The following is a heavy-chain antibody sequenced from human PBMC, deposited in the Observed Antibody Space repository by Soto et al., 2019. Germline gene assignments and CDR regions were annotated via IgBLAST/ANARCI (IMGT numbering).Heavy chain of an antibody. Sequence: SETLSLTCTVSGGSISSSSYYWGWIRQPPGKGLEWIGSIYYSGSTYYNPSLKSRVTISVDTSKNQFSLKLSSVTAADTAVYYCARQVGDMVRGVITHYYGMDVWGQGTTVTV. D-gene: IGHD3-10*01. J-gene: IGHJ6*02. CDR2: IYYSGST. CDR3: ARQVGDMVRGVITHYYGMDV. CDR1: GGSISSSSYY. V-gene: IGHV4-39*01.